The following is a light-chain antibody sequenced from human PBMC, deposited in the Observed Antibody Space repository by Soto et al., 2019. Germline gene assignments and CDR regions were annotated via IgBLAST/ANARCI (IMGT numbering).Light chain of an antibody. Sequence: QSALTQPRSVSGSPGQSVTISCTGTSSDVGGYNYVSWYQQHPGTAPKLMIYDVSKRPSGVPDRFSGSKSRNTASLTISGLPADDEADYYCCSYAGSYVFGTGTKLTVL. CDR1: SSDVGGYNY. CDR2: DVS. J-gene: IGLJ1*01. CDR3: CSYAGSYV. V-gene: IGLV2-11*01.